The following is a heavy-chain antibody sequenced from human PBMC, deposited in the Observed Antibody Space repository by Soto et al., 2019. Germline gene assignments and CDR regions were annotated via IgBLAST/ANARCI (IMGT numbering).Heavy chain of an antibody. Sequence: GESLKISCAASGFTFSDYWMHWVRQAPGKGPVWLSRINGDGSNTNHAHFVKGRFTISRDNAKNTLYLQINSLRAEDTAVYYCVRSMTTLTIDWLDPWGRGTQVTVSS. CDR1: GFTFSDYW. CDR2: INGDGSNT. CDR3: VRSMTTLTIDWLDP. V-gene: IGHV3-74*01. D-gene: IGHD4-17*01. J-gene: IGHJ5*02.